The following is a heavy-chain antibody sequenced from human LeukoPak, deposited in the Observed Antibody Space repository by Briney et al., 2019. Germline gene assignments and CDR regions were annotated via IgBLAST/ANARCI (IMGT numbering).Heavy chain of an antibody. V-gene: IGHV3-74*03. CDR3: ATIGDRRTGELYRIDY. Sequence: GGSLRLSCVTSGXPFTTYWIHWIRQAPGKGLEWVSRLSSEGSRSTYADSVKGRFTISRDNSKNTLYMQMNSLRAEDAAKYYCATIGDRRTGELYRIDYWGQGTLVTVSS. J-gene: IGHJ4*02. CDR2: LSSEGSRS. CDR1: GXPFTTYW. D-gene: IGHD7-27*01.